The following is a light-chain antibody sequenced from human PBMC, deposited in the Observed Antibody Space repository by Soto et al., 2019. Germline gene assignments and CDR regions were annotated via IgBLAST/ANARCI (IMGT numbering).Light chain of an antibody. CDR2: DAS. CDR1: QTVSNNY. V-gene: IGKV3-20*01. CDR3: QQYGSSPPIT. J-gene: IGKJ1*01. Sequence: ETVLTQSPGSLSLSLGDRATLSCRASQTVSNNYLAWYQQKPGQAPRLLIYDASSRATGIPDRFSGSGSGTDFTLTISRLEPEDSAVYYCQQYGSSPPITFGQGTKVDI.